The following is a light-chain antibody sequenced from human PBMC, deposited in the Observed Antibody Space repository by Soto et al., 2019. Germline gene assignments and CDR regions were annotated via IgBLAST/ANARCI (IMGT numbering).Light chain of an antibody. CDR3: QQANSFPIT. V-gene: IGKV3-20*01. CDR1: QSVSSSY. Sequence: EIVLTQSPGTLSLSPGERATLSCRASQSVSSSYLAWYQQKPGQAPRVLIYGASSRATGIPDNFSGSGSGTDFTLTISSLQPEDFATYYCQQANSFPITFGQGTRLEIK. J-gene: IGKJ5*01. CDR2: GAS.